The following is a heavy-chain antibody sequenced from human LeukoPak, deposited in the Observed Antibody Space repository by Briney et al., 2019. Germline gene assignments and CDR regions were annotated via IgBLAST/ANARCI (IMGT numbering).Heavy chain of an antibody. V-gene: IGHV3-21*01. CDR2: ISDHGGAT. D-gene: IGHD4-17*01. Sequence: GGSLRLSCAASGFTFSSHGMNWVRQAPGKGLEWVSTISDHGGATYYVDSVKRRFIISRDNAKNSVYLLLNSLTPEDTAVYYCARDLRAGGTWSYGVYFDLWGRGTLVTVSS. J-gene: IGHJ2*01. CDR3: ARDLRAGGTWSYGVYFDL. CDR1: GFTFSSHG.